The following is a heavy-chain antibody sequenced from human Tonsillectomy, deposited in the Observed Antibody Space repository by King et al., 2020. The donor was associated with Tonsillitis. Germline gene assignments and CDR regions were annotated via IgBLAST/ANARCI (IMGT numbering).Heavy chain of an antibody. Sequence: VQLVESGGGLVQPGGSLRLSCAASGFTFSNYAMNWVRQAPGKGLEWVSGIRGSGGSTYYADSVHGRFTISRDNSENTLFLQMNSLGAEDTAMYYCAKSVGSSTSVAFDLWGQGTLVTVSS. J-gene: IGHJ3*01. CDR1: GFTFSNYA. D-gene: IGHD1-1*01. CDR3: AKSVGSSTSVAFDL. CDR2: IRGSGGST. V-gene: IGHV3-23*04.